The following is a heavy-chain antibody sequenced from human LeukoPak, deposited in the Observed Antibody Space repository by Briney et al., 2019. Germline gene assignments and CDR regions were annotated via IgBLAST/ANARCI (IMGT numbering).Heavy chain of an antibody. J-gene: IGHJ3*02. V-gene: IGHV3-30*18. Sequence: PGRSLTLSCAASGFTFSGYGMHSVRQAPGKGLEWVTFISSDGSKKYYAASVKGRFTVSRDNSKNTLYLQMNSLRVEDTAVYYCANEWMNDAFDIWGQGTMVTVSS. CDR2: ISSDGSKK. CDR1: GFTFSGYG. CDR3: ANEWMNDAFDI. D-gene: IGHD5-12*01.